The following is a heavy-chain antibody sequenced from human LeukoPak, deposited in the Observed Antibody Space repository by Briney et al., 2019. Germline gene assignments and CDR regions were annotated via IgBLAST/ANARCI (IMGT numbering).Heavy chain of an antibody. V-gene: IGHV4-61*01. CDR3: VRRNTYGFFDY. D-gene: IGHD5-18*01. CDR2: IYYSGST. Sequence: PSETLSLTCTVSGGSVSSGSYYWSWIRQPPGKGLEWIGYIYYSGSTNYNPSLKSRVTISVDTSKNQFSLKLSSVTAADTAVYYCVRRNTYGFFDYWGQGTLVTVSS. J-gene: IGHJ4*02. CDR1: GGSVSSGSYY.